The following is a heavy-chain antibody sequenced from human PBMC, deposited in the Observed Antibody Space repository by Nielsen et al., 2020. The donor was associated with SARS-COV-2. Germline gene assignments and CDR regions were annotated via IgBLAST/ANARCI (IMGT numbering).Heavy chain of an antibody. D-gene: IGHD6-13*01. CDR3: ATAPGIAAATTGWFDP. CDR2: FDPEDGET. J-gene: IGHJ5*02. CDR1: GYTLTELS. Sequence: ASVKVSCKVSGYTLTELSMHWVRQAPGKGLEWMRGFDPEDGETIYAQKFKGRVTVTEDTSTDTAYMELSSLRSEDTAVYYCATAPGIAAATTGWFDPWGQGTLVIVSS. V-gene: IGHV1-24*01.